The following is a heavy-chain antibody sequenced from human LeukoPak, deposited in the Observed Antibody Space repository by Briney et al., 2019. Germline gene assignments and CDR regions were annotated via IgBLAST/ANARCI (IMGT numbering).Heavy chain of an antibody. CDR2: ISYDGSNK. D-gene: IGHD4-17*01. J-gene: IGHJ4*02. Sequence: GGSLRLACAASGFTFSSYAMHWVRQAPGKGLEWVAVISYDGSNKYYADSVKGRFTISRDNSKNTPYLQMNSLRAEDTAVYYCVGRGDYVYYFDYWGQGTLVAVSS. CDR3: VGRGDYVYYFDY. CDR1: GFTFSSYA. V-gene: IGHV3-30-3*01.